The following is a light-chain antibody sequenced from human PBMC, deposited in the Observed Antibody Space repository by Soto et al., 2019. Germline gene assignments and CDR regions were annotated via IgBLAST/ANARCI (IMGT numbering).Light chain of an antibody. Sequence: DVVMTQSPFSLPVTLGQPASISCRSSQSLVYSDGNTYLNCFRQRPGQSPRRLIYKVSNRDSGGPDQFRGSGSSTDFTLINRRVEAEDVGVFYCQQSKPRPPRPLTFGGGAKVEIK. CDR2: KVS. CDR1: QSLVYSDGNTY. V-gene: IGKV2-30*01. J-gene: IGKJ4*01. CDR3: QQSKPRPPRPLT.